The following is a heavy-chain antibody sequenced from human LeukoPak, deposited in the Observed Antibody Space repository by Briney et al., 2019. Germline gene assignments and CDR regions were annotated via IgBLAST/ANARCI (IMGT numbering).Heavy chain of an antibody. D-gene: IGHD4-17*01. J-gene: IGHJ3*02. CDR3: ARELPPRPMATVTSALDI. CDR1: VYTFTGYY. CDR2: INPNSGDR. V-gene: IGHV1-2*04. Sequence: ASVKVSCKASVYTFTGYYLHWVRQAPGQGLEWMGWINPNSGDRNYAQKFRAWVTMTRDTTISTAYMELSRLRSDDTAVYYCARELPPRPMATVTSALDIWGQGTMVTVSS.